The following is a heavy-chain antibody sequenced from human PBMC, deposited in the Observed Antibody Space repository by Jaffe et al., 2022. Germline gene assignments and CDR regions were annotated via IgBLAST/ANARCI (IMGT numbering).Heavy chain of an antibody. CDR3: ARDLWGSSSGWYTDAFDI. J-gene: IGHJ3*02. D-gene: IGHD6-19*01. V-gene: IGHV3-48*01. CDR2: ISSSSSTI. Sequence: EVQLVESGGGLVQPGGSLRLSCAASGFTFSSYSMNWVRQAPGKGLEWVSYISSSSSTIYYADSVKGRFTISRDNAKNSLYLQMNSLRAEDTAVYYCARDLWGSSSGWYTDAFDIWGQGTMVTVSS. CDR1: GFTFSSYS.